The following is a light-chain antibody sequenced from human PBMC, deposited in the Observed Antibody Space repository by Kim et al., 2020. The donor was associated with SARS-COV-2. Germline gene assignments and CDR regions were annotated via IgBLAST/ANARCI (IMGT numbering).Light chain of an antibody. CDR1: SSDVGRYNY. V-gene: IGLV2-14*03. Sequence: QSALTQPASVSGSPGQSITISCIGTSSDVGRYNYVSWYQQHPGKVPKLMIYDVSYRPSGVSNRFSGSKSGNTASLTISGLQAEDEADYYCNSYTTTHTRVFGTGTKVTVL. J-gene: IGLJ1*01. CDR2: DVS. CDR3: NSYTTTHTRV.